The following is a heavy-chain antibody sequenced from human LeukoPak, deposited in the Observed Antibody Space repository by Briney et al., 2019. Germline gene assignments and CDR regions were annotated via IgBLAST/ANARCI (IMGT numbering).Heavy chain of an antibody. CDR2: ISYDGSNK. V-gene: IGHV3-30*11. CDR1: GFTFSSYA. CDR3: ARPQYYDFWSGPHDAFDI. D-gene: IGHD3-3*01. Sequence: GGSLRLSCAASGFTFSSYAMHWVRQAPGKGLEWVAVISYDGSNKYYADSVKGRFTISRDNSKKTLYLQMNSLRAEDTAVYYCARPQYYDFWSGPHDAFDIWGQGTMVTVSS. J-gene: IGHJ3*02.